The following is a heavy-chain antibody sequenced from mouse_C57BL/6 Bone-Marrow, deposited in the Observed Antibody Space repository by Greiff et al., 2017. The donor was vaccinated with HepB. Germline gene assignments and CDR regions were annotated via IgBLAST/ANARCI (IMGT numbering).Heavy chain of an antibody. CDR2: ISSGGSYT. CDR1: GFTFSSYG. D-gene: IGHD1-1*01. J-gene: IGHJ4*01. CDR3: ARFTGNYAMDY. V-gene: IGHV5-6*02. Sequence: EVMLVESGGDLVKPGGSLKLSCAASGFTFSSYGMSWVRQTPGKRLEWVATISSGGSYTYYPDSVKGRVTISRDNAKNTLYLQMSSLKSEDTAMYYCARFTGNYAMDYWGQGTSVTVSS.